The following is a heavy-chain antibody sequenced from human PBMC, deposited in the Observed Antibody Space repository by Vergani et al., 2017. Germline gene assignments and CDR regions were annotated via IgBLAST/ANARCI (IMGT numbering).Heavy chain of an antibody. CDR3: TTHFSGWGIDY. Sequence: QVQLVESGGGVVQRGGSLRLACATSGFTLSNYDMQWIRQAPGKGLEFVAFMQFDGSNQYYADSVKCRFTISRDFSKNTLYLQMNSLRTDDTAAYYCTTHFSGWGIDYWCQGTKVIVSS. D-gene: IGHD6-19*01. CDR2: MQFDGSNQ. V-gene: IGHV3-30*02. CDR1: GFTLSNYD. J-gene: IGHJ4*02.